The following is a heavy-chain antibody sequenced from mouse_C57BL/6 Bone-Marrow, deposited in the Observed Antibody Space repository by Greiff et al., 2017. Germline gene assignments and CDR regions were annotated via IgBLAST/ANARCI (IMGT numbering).Heavy chain of an antibody. D-gene: IGHD2-5*01. CDR1: GYTFTSYW. CDR3: ARSGNSNYGYFAY. Sequence: QVQLQQPGAELVKPGASVKLSCKASGYTFTSYWMHWVKQRPGQGLEWIGMINPNSGSTNYNEKFKSKATLTVDKSSSTAYMQLSSLTSEDSAVEFCARSGNSNYGYFAYWGQGTLVTVSS. J-gene: IGHJ3*01. V-gene: IGHV1-64*01. CDR2: INPNSGST.